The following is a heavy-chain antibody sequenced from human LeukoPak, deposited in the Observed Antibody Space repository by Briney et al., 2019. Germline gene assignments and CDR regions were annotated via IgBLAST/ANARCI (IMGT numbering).Heavy chain of an antibody. V-gene: IGHV4-59*01. Sequence: SETLSLTCTVSGGTISSYYWSWIRQPPGKGLEWIGYIYYSGSTNYNPSLKSRVTISVDTSKNQFSLKLSSVTAADTAVYYCARASYYGDSAGFDYWGQGTLVTVSS. D-gene: IGHD4-17*01. J-gene: IGHJ4*02. CDR3: ARASYYGDSAGFDY. CDR1: GGTISSYY. CDR2: IYYSGST.